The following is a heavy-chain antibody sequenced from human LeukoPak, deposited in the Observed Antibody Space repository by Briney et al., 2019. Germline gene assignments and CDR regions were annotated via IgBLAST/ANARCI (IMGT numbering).Heavy chain of an antibody. V-gene: IGHV3-30-3*01. CDR3: ARAARGYCSGGSCDYFDY. D-gene: IGHD2-15*01. CDR1: GFTFSSYA. J-gene: IGHJ4*02. CDR2: ISYDGSNK. Sequence: ETGRSLRLSCAASGFTFSSYAMHWVRQAPGKGLEWVAVISYDGSNKYYADSVKGRFTISRDNSKNTLYLQMNSLRAEDTAVYYCARAARGYCSGGSCDYFDYWGQGTLVTVSS.